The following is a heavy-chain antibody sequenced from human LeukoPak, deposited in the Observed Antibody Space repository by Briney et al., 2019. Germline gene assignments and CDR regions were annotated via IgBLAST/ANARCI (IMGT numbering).Heavy chain of an antibody. CDR2: INSDGSST. J-gene: IGHJ3*02. CDR1: GFTFSSSW. Sequence: GGALRLSCAASGFTFSSSWMHWVRQAPAKGLVWVSRINSDGSSTTYADSVKGRFTISRDNAKNTLSLQMNSLRAEDTAVYYCTRQQLDAFDIWGPGTMVTVSS. V-gene: IGHV3-74*01. CDR3: TRQQLDAFDI. D-gene: IGHD6-13*01.